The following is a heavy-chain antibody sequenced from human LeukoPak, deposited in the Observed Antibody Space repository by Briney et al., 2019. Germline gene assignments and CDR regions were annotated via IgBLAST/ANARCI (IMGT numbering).Heavy chain of an antibody. CDR3: ARAPDPGIVATGGVFAFDI. D-gene: IGHD5-12*01. CDR2: IIPILGIA. CDR1: GGTFSSYA. J-gene: IGHJ3*02. V-gene: IGHV1-69*04. Sequence: SVKVSYKPSGGTFSSYAIIWVRQAPGHGLEWMGGIIPILGIANYAQKFQVRVTITADKSTSTAYLELSTLRSEDTAVYYCARAPDPGIVATGGVFAFDIWGQGTMVTVSS.